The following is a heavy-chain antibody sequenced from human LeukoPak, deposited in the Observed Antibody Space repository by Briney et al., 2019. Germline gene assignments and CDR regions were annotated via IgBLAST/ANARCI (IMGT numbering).Heavy chain of an antibody. D-gene: IGHD6-13*01. CDR1: GFTFSSYG. Sequence: GGSLRLSCAASGFTFSSYGMHWVRQAPGKGLEWVAFIRYDGSNKYYADSVKGRFTISRDNSKNTLYLQMNSLRAEDTAVYYCAKDHEQQPPRYFDYWGQGTLVTVSS. CDR2: IRYDGSNK. V-gene: IGHV3-30*02. J-gene: IGHJ4*02. CDR3: AKDHEQQPPRYFDY.